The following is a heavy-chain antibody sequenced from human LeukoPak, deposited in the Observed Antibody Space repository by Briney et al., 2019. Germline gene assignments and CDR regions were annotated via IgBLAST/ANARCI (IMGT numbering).Heavy chain of an antibody. J-gene: IGHJ6*02. CDR2: ISSSSSYI. CDR1: GFTFSSYS. CDR3: ARVSWLTMVRGVITGGLMDGMDV. D-gene: IGHD3-10*01. V-gene: IGHV3-21*01. Sequence: GGSLRLSCAASGFTFSSYSMNWVRQAPGKGLEWISSISSSSSYIYYADSVKGRFTISRDNAKNSLYLQMNSLRAEDTAVYYCARVSWLTMVRGVITGGLMDGMDVWGQGTTVTVSS.